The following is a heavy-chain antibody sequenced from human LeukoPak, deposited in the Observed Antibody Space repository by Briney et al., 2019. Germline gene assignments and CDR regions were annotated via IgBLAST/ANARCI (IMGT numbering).Heavy chain of an antibody. CDR2: INSDGSST. V-gene: IGHV3-74*03. CDR3: ARVDPKAPGDYS. Sequence: GGSLRLSCAASGFTFSSYWMHSVRQAPGKGLVWVSRINSDGSSTKYADSVKGRFTISRDNAKNTLYVQMNNLRAEDTAVYYCARVDPKAPGDYSWGRGTLVTVSS. CDR1: GFTFSSYW. D-gene: IGHD2-2*03. J-gene: IGHJ4*02.